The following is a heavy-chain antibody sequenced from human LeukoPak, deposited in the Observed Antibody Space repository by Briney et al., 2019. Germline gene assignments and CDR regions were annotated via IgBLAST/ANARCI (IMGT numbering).Heavy chain of an antibody. CDR2: ISGSGGST. J-gene: IGHJ4*02. V-gene: IGHV3-23*01. CDR3: AEARIAAAGGGVDY. CDR1: GFTFSSYA. Sequence: GGSLRLSCAASGFTFSSYAMSWVRQAPGKGLEWVSAISGSGGSTYYADSVKGRFTISRDNSKNTLYLQMNSLRAEDTAVYYCAEARIAAAGGGVDYWGQGTLVTVS. D-gene: IGHD6-13*01.